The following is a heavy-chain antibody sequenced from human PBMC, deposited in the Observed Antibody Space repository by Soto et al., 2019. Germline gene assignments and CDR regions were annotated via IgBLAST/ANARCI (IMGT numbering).Heavy chain of an antibody. V-gene: IGHV3-30-3*01. CDR2: ISYDGSNK. CDR3: ARAPYNWNVLDY. D-gene: IGHD1-20*01. J-gene: IGHJ4*02. Sequence: PVGSLRLSCAASGFTFSSYAMHWVRQAPGKGLEWVAVISYDGSNKYYADSVKGRFTISRDNSKNTLYLQMNSLRAEDTAVYYCARAPYNWNVLDYWGQGTLVTVSS. CDR1: GFTFSSYA.